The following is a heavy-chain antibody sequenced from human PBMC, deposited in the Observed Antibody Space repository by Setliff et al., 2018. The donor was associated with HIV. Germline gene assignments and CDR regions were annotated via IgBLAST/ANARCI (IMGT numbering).Heavy chain of an antibody. D-gene: IGHD2-15*01. J-gene: IGHJ6*03. CDR2: ISIGGSFI. CDR3: VRATDSQVSAYYNYMDV. V-gene: IGHV3-21*01. CDR1: GFSFSDYA. Sequence: PGGSLRLSCAASGFSFSDYAMNWVRQSPEKGLERVSSISIGGSFIYYADSLQGRITISRDNAKNSVSLQMNSLRLEDTAVYYCVRATDSQVSAYYNYMDVWGKGTTVTVSS.